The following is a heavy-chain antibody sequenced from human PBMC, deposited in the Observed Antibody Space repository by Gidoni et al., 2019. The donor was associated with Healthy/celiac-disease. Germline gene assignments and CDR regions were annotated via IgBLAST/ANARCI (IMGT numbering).Heavy chain of an antibody. J-gene: IGHJ3*02. Sequence: QVQLVESGGGVVQPGRSLRLSCAASGFTFSSYGMHWVRQAPGKGLGWVAVIWYDESDKYYADSVKGRFTISRDNSKNTLYLQMSSLRAEDTAVYYCARDRSRNGFDAFDIWGQGTMVTVSS. CDR1: GFTFSSYG. CDR2: IWYDESDK. V-gene: IGHV3-33*01. CDR3: ARDRSRNGFDAFDI. D-gene: IGHD2-15*01.